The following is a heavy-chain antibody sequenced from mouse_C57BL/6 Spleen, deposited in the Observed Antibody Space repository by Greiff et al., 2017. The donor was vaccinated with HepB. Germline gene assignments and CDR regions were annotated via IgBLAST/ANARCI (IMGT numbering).Heavy chain of an antibody. D-gene: IGHD2-4*01. Sequence: DVKLVESGPGLVKPSQSLSLTCSVTGYSITSGYYWNWIRQFPGNKLEWMGYISYDGSNNYNPSLKNRISITRDTSKNQFFLKLNSVTTEDTATYYCARRDYDYAVAYWGQGTLVTVSA. CDR3: ARRDYDYAVAY. CDR2: ISYDGSN. V-gene: IGHV3-6*01. CDR1: GYSITSGYY. J-gene: IGHJ3*01.